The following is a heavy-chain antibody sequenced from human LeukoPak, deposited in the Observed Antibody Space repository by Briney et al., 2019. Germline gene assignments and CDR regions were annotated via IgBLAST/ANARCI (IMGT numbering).Heavy chain of an antibody. J-gene: IGHJ6*02. CDR1: GLPIADFA. CDR3: AKDIAVAGDYYGMDV. CDR2: ISGDGVST. Sequence: GGSLRLSCVASGLPIADFAMHWVRQAPGKGLEWVSLISGDGVSTYYADSAKGRFTISRDNSKNSLYLQMNSLRTEDTALYYCAKDIAVAGDYYGMDVWGQGTTVTVSS. V-gene: IGHV3-43*02. D-gene: IGHD6-19*01.